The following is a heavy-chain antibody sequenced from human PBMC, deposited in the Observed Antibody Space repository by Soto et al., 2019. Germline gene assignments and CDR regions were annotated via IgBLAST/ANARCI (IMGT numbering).Heavy chain of an antibody. D-gene: IGHD3-22*01. Sequence: QVQLVQSGAEVKKPGSSVKVSCKASGGTFSSYAISWVRQAPGQGLEWMGGIIPIFGTANYAQKFQGRVTITADESTSTAYMELSSMRSEETAVYYCASEGGSSGYYYSWFDPWGQGTLVTVSS. CDR3: ASEGGSSGYYYSWFDP. CDR2: IIPIFGTA. V-gene: IGHV1-69*12. J-gene: IGHJ5*02. CDR1: GGTFSSYA.